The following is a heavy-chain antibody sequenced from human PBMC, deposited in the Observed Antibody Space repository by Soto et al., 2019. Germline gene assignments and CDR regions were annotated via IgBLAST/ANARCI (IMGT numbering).Heavy chain of an antibody. CDR1: GFTFSSYG. CDR2: ISFDGSDK. D-gene: IGHD3-3*01. CDR3: ARSKDSDDIDFKIGF. V-gene: IGHV3-30*03. J-gene: IGHJ4*02. Sequence: QVQLVESGGGVVQPGRSLRLSCAASGFTFSSYGMHWVRQAPGKGLEWVAVISFDGSDKYYGDSVKGRFTVSRDNSKNTLYVQMNSLRAEDTAVYYCARSKDSDDIDFKIGFWGQGTPVTVSS.